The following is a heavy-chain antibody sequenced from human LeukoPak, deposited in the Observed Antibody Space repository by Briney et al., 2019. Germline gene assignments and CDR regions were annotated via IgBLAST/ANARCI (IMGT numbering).Heavy chain of an antibody. V-gene: IGHV3-7*01. CDR3: ARSRDCGGDCYGPHACAI. J-gene: IGHJ3*02. D-gene: IGHD2-21*02. CDR2: IKQDGSEK. Sequence: PGGSLRLSCAASGFTFSSCWMSWVRQAPGKGLEGVANIKQDGSEKYYVDSVKGRFTISRDNAKNSLYLQMNSLRAEDTAVYYCARSRDCGGDCYGPHACAIWGQGTMVTVSS. CDR1: GFTFSSCW.